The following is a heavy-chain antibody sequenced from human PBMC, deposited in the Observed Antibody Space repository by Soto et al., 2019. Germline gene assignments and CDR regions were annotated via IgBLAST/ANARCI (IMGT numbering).Heavy chain of an antibody. V-gene: IGHV1-46*01. J-gene: IGHJ4*02. Sequence: GASVKVSCKASGYTFTSYYMHWVRQAPGQGLEWMGIINPSGGSTSYAQKFQGRVTMTRDTSTSTVYMELSSLRSEDTAVYYCARDSDGDGYGDYFDYWGQGTLVTVSS. CDR1: GYTFTSYY. D-gene: IGHD5-12*01. CDR2: INPSGGST. CDR3: ARDSDGDGYGDYFDY.